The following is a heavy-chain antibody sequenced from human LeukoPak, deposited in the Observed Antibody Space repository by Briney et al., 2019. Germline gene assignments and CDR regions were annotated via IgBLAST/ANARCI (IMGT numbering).Heavy chain of an antibody. D-gene: IGHD5-24*01. Sequence: GGSPRLSCVVSGFTLSSDWMSWVRQAPGKGLEWVAVTSYDETNKYYADSVKGRFTVSRDNSKNTLYLQMNSLRAEDTAVYYCARDPRWLQPPGYWGQGTLVTVSS. V-gene: IGHV3-30*03. CDR2: TSYDETNK. J-gene: IGHJ4*02. CDR1: GFTLSSDW. CDR3: ARDPRWLQPPGY.